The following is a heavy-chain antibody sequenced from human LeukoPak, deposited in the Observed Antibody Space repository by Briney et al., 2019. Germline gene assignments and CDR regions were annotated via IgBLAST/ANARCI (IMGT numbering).Heavy chain of an antibody. Sequence: ASVKVSCKTSGYTFTTYTMHWVRQAPGQRLEWMGCINAGNGNTHSSQKFQGRVTITKDTSANTAYMELSSLRSEDSTVYCCARGGGTGIFDYWGQGTLVTVSS. CDR2: INAGNGNT. V-gene: IGHV1-3*01. D-gene: IGHD3-16*01. CDR3: ARGGGTGIFDY. J-gene: IGHJ4*02. CDR1: GYTFTTYT.